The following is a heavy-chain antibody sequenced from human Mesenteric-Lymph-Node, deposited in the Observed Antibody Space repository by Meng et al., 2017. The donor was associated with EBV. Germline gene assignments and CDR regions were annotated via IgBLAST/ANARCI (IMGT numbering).Heavy chain of an antibody. V-gene: IGHV4-61*01. CDR1: GGSVSSGSYY. D-gene: IGHD1-20*01. Sequence: QGRLQAAGAGSVKPTGALSLSCGVSGGSVSSGSYYWSWIRQPPGKGLEWIGYIYRTGSTDYNPSLNSRGSISIATSKNQFSLRLTSVTAADTAVYYCARDSGITVTNSFDYWGQGALVTVSS. J-gene: IGHJ4*02. CDR3: ARDSGITVTNSFDY. CDR2: IYRTGST.